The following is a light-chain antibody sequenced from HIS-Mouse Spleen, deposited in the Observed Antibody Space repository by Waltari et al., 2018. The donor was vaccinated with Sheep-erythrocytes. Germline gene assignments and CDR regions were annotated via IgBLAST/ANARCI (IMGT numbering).Light chain of an antibody. J-gene: IGLJ3*02. V-gene: IGLV2-8*01. Sequence: QSALTQPPSASGSPGQSVTISCTGPSSDVGRSNYVSWYQQHPGKAPNLRIYEVSKRPSGVPDRFSGSKSGNTASLTVSGLQAEDEADYYCSSYAGSNNWVFGGGTKLTVL. CDR2: EVS. CDR3: SSYAGSNNWV. CDR1: SSDVGRSNY.